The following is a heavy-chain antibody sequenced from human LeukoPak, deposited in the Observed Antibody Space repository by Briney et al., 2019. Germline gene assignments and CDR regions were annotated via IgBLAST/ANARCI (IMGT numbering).Heavy chain of an antibody. Sequence: GGSLRLSCAASGFTFSGSPIHWVRQASGKGLEWVGRIRTKPNSYATAYAASVKGRFTVSRDDSKNMAYLQMDSLKTEATAVYYCTRYYYDASGYDSWGQGTLVTVSS. CDR3: TRYYYDASGYDS. CDR1: GFTFSGSP. D-gene: IGHD3-22*01. V-gene: IGHV3-73*01. J-gene: IGHJ4*02. CDR2: IRTKPNSYAT.